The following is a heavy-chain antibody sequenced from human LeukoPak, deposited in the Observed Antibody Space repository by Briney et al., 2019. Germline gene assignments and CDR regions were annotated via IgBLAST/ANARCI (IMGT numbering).Heavy chain of an antibody. Sequence: GSLRLSCAASGFPFTHHGMHWVRQTPGKGLEWVAFISYDGTKQHYGDSVKGRFTISRDNSKNTLYLQMNSLRAEDTAVYYCARDEAAAAGITTLDYWGQGTLVTVSS. J-gene: IGHJ4*02. CDR1: GFPFTHHG. CDR3: ARDEAAAAGITTLDY. CDR2: ISYDGTKQ. D-gene: IGHD6-13*01. V-gene: IGHV3-30*03.